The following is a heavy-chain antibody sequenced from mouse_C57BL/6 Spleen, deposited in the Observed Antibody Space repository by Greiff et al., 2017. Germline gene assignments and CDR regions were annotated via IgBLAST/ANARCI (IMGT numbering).Heavy chain of an antibody. J-gene: IGHJ3*01. CDR3: ARGGLRPFFAD. V-gene: IGHV1-55*01. D-gene: IGHD2-4*01. CDR1: GYTFTSYW. CDR2: IYPGSGST. Sequence: VQLQQSGAELVKPGASVKMSCTASGYTFTSYWITWVKQRPGQGLEWIGDIYPGSGSTNYNAKFKSKATLTVDTSSSTAYMQLSSLTSEDSAVYYCARGGLRPFFADWGQGTLVTVSA.